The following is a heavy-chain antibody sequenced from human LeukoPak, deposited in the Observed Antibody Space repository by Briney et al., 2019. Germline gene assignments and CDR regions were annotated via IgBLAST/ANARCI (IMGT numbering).Heavy chain of an antibody. D-gene: IGHD6-19*01. J-gene: IGHJ4*02. CDR3: AKGWLATTGFDY. CDR1: GFTFSSYG. Sequence: GGSLRLSCAASGFTFSSYGLSWVRQAPGKGLEWVSAISGSGANTYYADSVRGRFTISRDNSKNTLYLQMNSLRADDTAVYYCAKGWLATTGFDYWGQGTLVTVSS. V-gene: IGHV3-23*01. CDR2: ISGSGANT.